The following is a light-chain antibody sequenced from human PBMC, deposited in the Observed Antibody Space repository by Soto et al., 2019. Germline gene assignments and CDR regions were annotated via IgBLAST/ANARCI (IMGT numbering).Light chain of an antibody. CDR2: GAS. V-gene: IGKV3-15*01. Sequence: EVVMTQSPATLSVSPGERATLSCRASQRISSNLAWYQQRRGQAPRLLIYGASTRAPGIPARFSGSGSETEFTLTISSLQSEDFAVYYCQQYNNWPRTFGQGTKVDIK. CDR1: QRISSN. J-gene: IGKJ1*01. CDR3: QQYNNWPRT.